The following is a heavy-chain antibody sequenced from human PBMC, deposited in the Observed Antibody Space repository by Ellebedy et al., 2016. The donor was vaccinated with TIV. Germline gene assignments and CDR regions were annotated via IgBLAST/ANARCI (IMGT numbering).Heavy chain of an antibody. V-gene: IGHV3-64*01. CDR1: GFTFSNYA. CDR3: ARGRWASIGIDS. D-gene: IGHD3-10*01. CDR2: IEGDGIAT. Sequence: GESLKISCAASGFTFSNYAMQWIRQAPGKGLEYVSSIEGDGIATYYAKSVKARFTISRDNSKNILYLQMGSLRPEDMVVYYCARGRWASIGIDSWGQGTLVTVSS. J-gene: IGHJ5*01.